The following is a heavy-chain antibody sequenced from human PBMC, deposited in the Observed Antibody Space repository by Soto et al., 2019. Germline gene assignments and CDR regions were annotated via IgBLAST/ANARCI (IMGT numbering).Heavy chain of an antibody. CDR3: AKSYSSSLIGY. J-gene: IGHJ4*02. D-gene: IGHD6-13*01. Sequence: QVQLVESGGGVVQPGRSLRLSCAASGFTFSSYGMHWVRQAPGKGLEWVAVISYDGSNKYYADSVKGRFTISRDNSKNPLYLQMNSLRAEDTAVYYCAKSYSSSLIGYWGQGTLVTVSS. V-gene: IGHV3-30*18. CDR2: ISYDGSNK. CDR1: GFTFSSYG.